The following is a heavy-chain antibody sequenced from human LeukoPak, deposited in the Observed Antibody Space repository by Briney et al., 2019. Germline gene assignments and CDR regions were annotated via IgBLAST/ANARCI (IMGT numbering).Heavy chain of an antibody. Sequence: SETLSLTCTVSGGSISTYYWSWIWQPPGKGLEWIGDTHYSGSTNYNPSLKSRVTISVDTSKNQFSPKVNSVTAADTAMYYCARLLQSYYYDSSGYHYYGFDIWGQGTVVTVSS. CDR3: ARLLQSYYYDSSGYHYYGFDI. CDR1: GGSISTYY. D-gene: IGHD3-22*01. J-gene: IGHJ3*02. CDR2: THYSGST. V-gene: IGHV4-59*08.